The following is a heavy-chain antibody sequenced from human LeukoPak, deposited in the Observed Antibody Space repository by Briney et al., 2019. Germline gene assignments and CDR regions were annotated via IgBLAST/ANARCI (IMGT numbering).Heavy chain of an antibody. CDR2: IYYSGST. CDR3: ARDGKYSSSWYGNYYYYYYMDV. V-gene: IGHV4-59*01. D-gene: IGHD6-13*01. CDR1: GGSISSYY. J-gene: IGHJ6*03. Sequence: SETLSLTCTVSGGSISSYYWSWIRQPPGKGLGWIGYIYYSGSTNYNPSLKSRVTISVDTSKNQFSLKLSSVTAADTAVYYCARDGKYSSSWYGNYYYYYYMDVWGKGTTVTVSS.